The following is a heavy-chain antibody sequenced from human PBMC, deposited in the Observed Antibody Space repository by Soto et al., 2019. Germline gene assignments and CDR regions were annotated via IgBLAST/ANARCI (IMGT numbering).Heavy chain of an antibody. J-gene: IGHJ6*02. Sequence: QVQLVQSGAEVKKPGASVKVSCKASGYTFTSYDINWVRQATGQGLEWMGWMNPNSGNTGYAQKFQGRVTMTRNTSISTAYMELSSLRSEVTAVYYCATDSRGTYYYYYGMDVWGQGTTVTVSS. D-gene: IGHD3-22*01. CDR1: GYTFTSYD. V-gene: IGHV1-8*01. CDR2: MNPNSGNT. CDR3: ATDSRGTYYYYYGMDV.